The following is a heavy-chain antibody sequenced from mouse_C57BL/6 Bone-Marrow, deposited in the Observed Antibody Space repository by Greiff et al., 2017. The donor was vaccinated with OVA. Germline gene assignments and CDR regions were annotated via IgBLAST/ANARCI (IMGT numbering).Heavy chain of an antibody. Sequence: DVMLVESGGDLVKPGGSLKLSCAASGFTFSSYGMSWVRQTPDKRLEWVATISSGGSYTYYPDSVKGRFTISRDNAKNTLYLQMSSLKSEDTAMYYCARHKSAYFDVWGTRTTVTVSS. CDR3: ARHKSAYFDV. CDR1: GFTFSSYG. CDR2: ISSGGSYT. J-gene: IGHJ1*03. V-gene: IGHV5-6*02. D-gene: IGHD6-1*01.